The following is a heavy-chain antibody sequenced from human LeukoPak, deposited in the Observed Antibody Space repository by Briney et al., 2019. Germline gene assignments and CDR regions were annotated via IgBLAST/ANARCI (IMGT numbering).Heavy chain of an antibody. D-gene: IGHD5-18*01. Sequence: SEILSLTCTVSNASVNIYFWGWVRQPAGKGLECLGRIYTSGTTYYNPSLKSRLTLSIETSKSQFSLTLRSATAADTAVYFCGRQGYTASHRFFEYWSQGTLVTVSS. CDR2: IYTSGTT. J-gene: IGHJ4*02. CDR1: NASVNIYF. V-gene: IGHV4-4*07. CDR3: GRQGYTASHRFFEY.